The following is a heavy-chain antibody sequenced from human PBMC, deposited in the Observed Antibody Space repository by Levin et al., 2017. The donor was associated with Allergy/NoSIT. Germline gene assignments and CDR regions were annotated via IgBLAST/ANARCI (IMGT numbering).Heavy chain of an antibody. V-gene: IGHV4-39*01. Sequence: SQTLSLTCTVSGGSISSSSYYWGWIRQPPGKGLEWIGSIYYSGSTYYNPSLKSRVTISVDTSKNQFSLKLSSVTAADTAVYYCARQDLGQGREFDPWGQGTLVTVSS. CDR2: IYYSGST. CDR1: GGSISSSSYY. J-gene: IGHJ5*02. CDR3: ARQDLGQGREFDP. D-gene: IGHD3-10*01.